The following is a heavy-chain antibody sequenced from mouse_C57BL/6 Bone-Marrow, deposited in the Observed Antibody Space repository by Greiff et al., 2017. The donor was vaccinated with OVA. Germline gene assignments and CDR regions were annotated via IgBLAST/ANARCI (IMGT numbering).Heavy chain of an antibody. V-gene: IGHV14-2*01. D-gene: IGHD1-1*01. CDR3: ALPTVVATDYAMDY. Sequence: EVQLVESGAELVKPGASVKLSCTASGFNIKDYYMHWVKQRTEQGLEWIGRIDPEDGETKYAPKFQGKATITADTSSNTAYLQLSSLTSEDTAVYYCALPTVVATDYAMDYWGQGTSVTVSS. J-gene: IGHJ4*01. CDR2: IDPEDGET. CDR1: GFNIKDYY.